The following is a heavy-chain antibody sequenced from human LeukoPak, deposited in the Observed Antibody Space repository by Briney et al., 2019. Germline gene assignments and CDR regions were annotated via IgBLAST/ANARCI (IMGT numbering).Heavy chain of an antibody. V-gene: IGHV4-30-4*01. CDR1: GGSISSGGYY. D-gene: IGHD6-13*01. J-gene: IGHJ4*02. CDR2: IYYSGST. Sequence: SETLSLTCTVSGGSISSGGYYWSWIRQPPGKGLEWIGYIYYSGSTYYNPSLKSRVTISVDTSKNQFSLKLSSVTAADTAVYYCARVSYSSSWYGDHQYYFDYWGQGTLVTVSS. CDR3: ARVSYSSSWYGDHQYYFDY.